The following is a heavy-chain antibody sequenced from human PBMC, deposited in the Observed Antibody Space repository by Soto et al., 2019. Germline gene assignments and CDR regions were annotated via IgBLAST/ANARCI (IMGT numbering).Heavy chain of an antibody. Sequence: QVQLQESGPGLVKPSETLSLTCTVSGGSINSGGYYWSWIRQHPGKGLEWIAYIYYTGSTYYNPSLKSRVTLSADTPKNQFSLKLSSVTAADTAVYYCAKVAMVRGFPGGAFHIWGQGTMVTVSS. CDR3: AKVAMVRGFPGGAFHI. D-gene: IGHD3-10*01. J-gene: IGHJ3*02. CDR1: GGSINSGGYY. V-gene: IGHV4-31*03. CDR2: IYYTGST.